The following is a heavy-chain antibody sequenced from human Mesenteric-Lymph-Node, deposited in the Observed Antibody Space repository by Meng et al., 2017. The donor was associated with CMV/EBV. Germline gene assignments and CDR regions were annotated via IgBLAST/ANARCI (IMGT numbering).Heavy chain of an antibody. CDR1: GYSFTSYW. CDR2: IFPGDSDT. J-gene: IGHJ4*02. CDR3: ARTYCTSTSCYIWSIYYFDY. Sequence: GESLKISCKGSGYSFTSYWIGWVRQMPGKGLEWMGIIFPGDSDTRYSPSFQGQVTISADKSISTAYLQWSSLKASDTAMYYCARTYCTSTSCYIWSIYYFDYWGQGTLVTVSS. V-gene: IGHV5-51*01. D-gene: IGHD2-2*02.